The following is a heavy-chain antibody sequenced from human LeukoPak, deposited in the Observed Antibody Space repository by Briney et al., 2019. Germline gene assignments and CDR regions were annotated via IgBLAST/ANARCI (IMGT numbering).Heavy chain of an antibody. CDR1: GGSFSGYF. J-gene: IGHJ4*02. D-gene: IGHD3-10*01. CDR3: ASTPGVGDY. Sequence: SETLSLTGAVYGGSFSGYFWSWIRQPPGKGLEWIGEINNSGSTNYNPSLKSRVTISVDTSKNQFSLNLSSVTAADTAVYYCASTPGVGDYWGQGTLVTVSS. CDR2: INNSGST. V-gene: IGHV4-34*01.